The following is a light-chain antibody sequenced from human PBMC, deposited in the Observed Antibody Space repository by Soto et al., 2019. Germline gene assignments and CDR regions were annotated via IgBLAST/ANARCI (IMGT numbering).Light chain of an antibody. V-gene: IGLV2-14*01. CDR3: SSYTSSSTL. Sequence: QFALTPPASVSGSPGPSVTISCTGTSSDVGSYNYVSWYQQHPGKAPKLMIYEVSDRPSGISSRFSGSKSGNTASLTISGLQTEDEADYYCSSYTSSSTLFGTGTKVTVL. CDR2: EVS. J-gene: IGLJ1*01. CDR1: SSDVGSYNY.